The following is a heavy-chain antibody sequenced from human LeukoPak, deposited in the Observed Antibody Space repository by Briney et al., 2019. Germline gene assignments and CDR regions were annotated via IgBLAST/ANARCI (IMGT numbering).Heavy chain of an antibody. CDR1: GGTFSSDA. V-gene: IGHV1-69*05. Sequence: ASVKVSCKASGGTFSSDAISWVRQAPGQGLEWMGRIIPIFGTANYAQTFQRRVTNTTGESTSTAYMELSSLRSEDTAGYYCARSRMVATSTAYYFDYWGQGTLVTLSS. D-gene: IGHD5-12*01. CDR3: ARSRMVATSTAYYFDY. J-gene: IGHJ4*02. CDR2: IIPIFGTA.